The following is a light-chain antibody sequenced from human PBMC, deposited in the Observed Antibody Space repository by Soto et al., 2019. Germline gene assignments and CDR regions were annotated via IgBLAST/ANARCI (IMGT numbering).Light chain of an antibody. V-gene: IGKV1-5*03. CDR2: KAS. CDR1: QGVSSW. Sequence: DIQMTQSPSTLSASVGDRVTITCRASQGVSSWLAWYQQKPGEAPKILIYKASTLESGVPSRFSGSGSGTEFSLTISSLQPDDFATYYCQQYDYYPYTFGQGTKLEIK. J-gene: IGKJ2*01. CDR3: QQYDYYPYT.